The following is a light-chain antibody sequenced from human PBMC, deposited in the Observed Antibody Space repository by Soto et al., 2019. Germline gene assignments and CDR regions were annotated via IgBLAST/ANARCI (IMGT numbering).Light chain of an antibody. V-gene: IGKV3D-20*02. CDR1: QSVSSSY. Sequence: EIVLTQSPGTLSLSPGERATLSCRASQSVSSSYLAWYQQKPGQAPRLLIYGASSRATGIPARFSGSGSGTDFTLTISSLEPDDFAVYYCQQRADWPITFGQGTDWRL. CDR3: QQRADWPIT. CDR2: GAS. J-gene: IGKJ5*01.